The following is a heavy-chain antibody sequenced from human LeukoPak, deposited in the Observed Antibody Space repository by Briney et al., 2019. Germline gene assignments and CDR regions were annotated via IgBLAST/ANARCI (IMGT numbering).Heavy chain of an antibody. V-gene: IGHV1-18*01. Sequence: ASVKVSCKASGYTFKSYGITWVRQAPGQGLAWVGWISIYNGKTNYVEKLRGRVTMTADTSTSTAFMELSGLRSDDTAVYYCAKVIPVASGKYYFDYWGQGTLVTVSS. CDR2: ISIYNGKT. J-gene: IGHJ4*02. CDR1: GYTFKSYG. CDR3: AKVIPVASGKYYFDY. D-gene: IGHD3-10*01.